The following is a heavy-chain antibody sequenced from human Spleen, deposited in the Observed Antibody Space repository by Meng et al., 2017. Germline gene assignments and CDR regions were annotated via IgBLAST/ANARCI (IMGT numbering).Heavy chain of an antibody. V-gene: IGHV3-74*01. D-gene: IGHD5-24*01. CDR1: GFTFSNYW. CDR2: IDTGGSDT. CDR3: VRDWSGYTHEFDY. Sequence: EVQLVESGGGLVQPGGSLRLSCSVSGFTFSNYWMHWVRHDPGKGLVWVSRIDTGGSDTSYADSVRGRFTISRDNAQDTLYLQMNSLRVEDTGVYYCVRDWSGYTHEFDYWGLGTLVTVSS. J-gene: IGHJ4*02.